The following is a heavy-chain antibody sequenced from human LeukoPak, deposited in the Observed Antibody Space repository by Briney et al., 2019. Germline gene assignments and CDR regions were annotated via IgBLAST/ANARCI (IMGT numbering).Heavy chain of an antibody. J-gene: IGHJ3*02. CDR3: ARGEYYYDSSGYYYKGGRDAFDI. CDR2: IIPIFGTA. Sequence: GSSVKVSCKASGGTFSSYAISWVRQAPGQGLEWMGGIIPIFGTANYAQKFQGRVTITTDESTSTAYMELSSLRSEDTAVYYCARGEYYYDSSGYYYKGGRDAFDIWGQGTMVTVSS. D-gene: IGHD3-22*01. CDR1: GGTFSSYA. V-gene: IGHV1-69*05.